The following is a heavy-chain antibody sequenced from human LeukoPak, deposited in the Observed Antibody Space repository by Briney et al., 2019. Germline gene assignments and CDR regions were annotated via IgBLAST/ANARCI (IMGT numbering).Heavy chain of an antibody. Sequence: SETLSLTCAVYGGSFSGYYWSWIRQPPGKGLEWIGEINHSGSTNYNPSLKSRVTISVDTSKNQFSLKLSSVTAADTAVYYCARDFHYYGMDVWGQGNTVTVSS. J-gene: IGHJ6*02. CDR2: INHSGST. CDR3: ARDFHYYGMDV. D-gene: IGHD3-3*01. V-gene: IGHV4-34*01. CDR1: GGSFSGYY.